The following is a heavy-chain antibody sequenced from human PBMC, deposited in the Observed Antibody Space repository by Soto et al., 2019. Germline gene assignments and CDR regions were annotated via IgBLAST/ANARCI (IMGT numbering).Heavy chain of an antibody. CDR2: INAGYGNT. V-gene: IGHV1-3*01. J-gene: IGHJ5*01. CDR3: ARDTGYGTFDF. Sequence: ASLKVSCNASGYTFSSYAMHWVRQAPGQRLEWMGWINAGYGNTKSSQKFQDRVTISRDTSASTAYMELTSLRSEDTAVYYCARDTGYGTFDFYRQRTPFTAPS. D-gene: IGHD3-9*01. CDR1: GYTFSSYA.